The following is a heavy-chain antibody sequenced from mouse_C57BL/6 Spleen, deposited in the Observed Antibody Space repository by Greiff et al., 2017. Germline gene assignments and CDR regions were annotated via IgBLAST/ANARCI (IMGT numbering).Heavy chain of an antibody. Sequence: EVKLMESGGGLVQPKGSLKLSCAASGFSFNTYAMNWVRQAPGKGLEWVARIRSKSNNYATYYADSVKDRFTISRDDSESMLYLQMNNLKTEDTAMYYCVRQRDYDYYAMDYWGQGTSVTVSS. CDR2: IRSKSNNYAT. CDR3: VRQRDYDYYAMDY. J-gene: IGHJ4*01. V-gene: IGHV10-1*01. CDR1: GFSFNTYA. D-gene: IGHD2-4*01.